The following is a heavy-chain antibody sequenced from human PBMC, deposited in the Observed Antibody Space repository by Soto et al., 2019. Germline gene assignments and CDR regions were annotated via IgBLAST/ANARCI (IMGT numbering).Heavy chain of an antibody. Sequence: SETLSLTCAVYGGSFSGYYWSWIRQPPGKGLQWIGEISHSGSPNYNPSLKGRVTISVDTSKNQFSLKLSSVTAADTAVYYCARGRWYLSYWGQGTLVTVSS. CDR3: ARGRWYLSY. V-gene: IGHV4-34*01. CDR2: ISHSGSP. D-gene: IGHD6-13*01. CDR1: GGSFSGYY. J-gene: IGHJ4*02.